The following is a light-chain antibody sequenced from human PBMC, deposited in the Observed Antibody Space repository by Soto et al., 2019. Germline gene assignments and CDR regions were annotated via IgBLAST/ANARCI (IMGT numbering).Light chain of an antibody. J-gene: IGLJ1*01. CDR2: EVS. CDR3: SSYVGNNRDYV. Sequence: QSALTQPPSASGSPGQSVTISCTGTSSDVGNYNYVSWYQQHPGKAPKLIIYEVSKRPSGVPDRFSGSKSGNTASLTVSGLQPDDEADYYCSSYVGNNRDYVFGTGTKVTVL. V-gene: IGLV2-8*01. CDR1: SSDVGNYNY.